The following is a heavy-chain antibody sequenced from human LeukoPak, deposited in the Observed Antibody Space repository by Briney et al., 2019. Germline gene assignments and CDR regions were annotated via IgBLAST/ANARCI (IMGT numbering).Heavy chain of an antibody. D-gene: IGHD2-21*02. V-gene: IGHV3-23*01. CDR1: GLTFRSYA. CDR3: RMVTAITGDDAFDI. CDR2: ISGSGGST. J-gene: IGHJ3*02. Sequence: GGSLRLSCAASGLTFRSYAISWVRQAPGKGLEWVSAISGSGGSTYYADSVKGRFTISRDNSKNTLYLQMNSLRAEDTAVYYCRMVTAITGDDAFDIWGQGTMVTVSS.